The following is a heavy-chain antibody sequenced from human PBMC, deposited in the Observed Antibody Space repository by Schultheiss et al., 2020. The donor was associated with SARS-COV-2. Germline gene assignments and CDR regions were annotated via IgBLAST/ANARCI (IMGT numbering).Heavy chain of an antibody. CDR1: GFTFSSYA. Sequence: GGSLRLSCAASGFTFSSYAMSWVRQAPGKGLEWVSVIYSGGSTYYADSVKGRFTISRDNSKNTLYLQMNSLRAEDTAVYYCASDSSGWYVGAFDIWGQGTMVTVSS. V-gene: IGHV3-66*01. J-gene: IGHJ3*02. D-gene: IGHD6-19*01. CDR2: IYSGGST. CDR3: ASDSSGWYVGAFDI.